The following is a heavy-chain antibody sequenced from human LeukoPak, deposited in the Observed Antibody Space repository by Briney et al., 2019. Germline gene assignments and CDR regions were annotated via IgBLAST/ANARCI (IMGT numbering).Heavy chain of an antibody. J-gene: IGHJ4*02. CDR2: IYYSGST. Sequence: SETLSLTCTVSGGSISSGDYYWSWIRQPPGKGLEWIGYIYYSGSTYYNPSLKSRVTISVDTSKNQFSLKLSSVTAADTAVYYCSRQQLVGEKPFGFDYWGQGTLVTVSS. CDR3: SRQQLVGEKPFGFDY. CDR1: GGSISSGDYY. V-gene: IGHV4-30-4*08. D-gene: IGHD6-13*01.